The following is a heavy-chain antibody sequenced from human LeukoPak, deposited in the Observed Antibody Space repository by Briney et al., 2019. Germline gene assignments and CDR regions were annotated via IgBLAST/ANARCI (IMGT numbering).Heavy chain of an antibody. CDR3: ASGIGVGDSFDI. Sequence: PGGSLRLSCAASGFTFSSYWMYWVRQAPGKGLVWVSRINSDARNTNYADSVQGRFTNSRDNAKNTLYLQMNSLRVEDTAVYYCASGIGVGDSFDIWGQGTMVTVSS. D-gene: IGHD3-3*01. CDR1: GFTFSSYW. V-gene: IGHV3-74*01. J-gene: IGHJ3*02. CDR2: INSDARNT.